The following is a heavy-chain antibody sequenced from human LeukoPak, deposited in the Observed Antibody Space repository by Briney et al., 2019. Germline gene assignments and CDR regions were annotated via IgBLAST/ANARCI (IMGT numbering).Heavy chain of an antibody. CDR3: ARPHYTGSYYSRGNFFDY. CDR1: GYSFTNYW. D-gene: IGHD1-26*01. V-gene: IGHV5-51*01. J-gene: IGHJ4*02. Sequence: NPGESLKISCKGSGYSFTNYWIGWVRQMPGKGLEWMGVIYPGDSESRYSPSFQGQVTFSADKSISTAYLHWSSLKASDTAMYFCARPHYTGSYYSRGNFFDYWDQGTLVTVSS. CDR2: IYPGDSES.